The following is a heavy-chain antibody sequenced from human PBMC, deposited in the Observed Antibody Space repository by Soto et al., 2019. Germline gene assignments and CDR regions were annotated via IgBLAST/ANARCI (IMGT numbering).Heavy chain of an antibody. V-gene: IGHV1-46*01. CDR1: GYTFTSFY. CDR3: ASSPAFSSSWYGIPPDPSHGMDV. J-gene: IGHJ6*01. D-gene: IGHD6-13*01. CDR2: INTSGGIT. Sequence: QMQLVQSGAEVKRPGASVRVSCKSSGYTFTSFYIHLVRQAPGQGLECMGIINTSGGITNFAQRFQGSVTMTRDMSTNTHYMELSSLKSDDTAVYYCASSPAFSSSWYGIPPDPSHGMDVWGQGTTVTVAP.